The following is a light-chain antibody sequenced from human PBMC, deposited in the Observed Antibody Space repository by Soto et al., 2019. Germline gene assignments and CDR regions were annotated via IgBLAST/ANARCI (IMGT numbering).Light chain of an antibody. CDR1: SSDVGAYKY. J-gene: IGLJ1*01. Sequence: QSVLTQPASVSGSLGQSITISCTVTSSDVGAYKYVSWYQQHPGKAPKLIIYGVSNRPSGVSNRFSGSKSGNTAFLTISGLQPEDEADYYCSSFTGTTTLDVFGTGTKVTIL. CDR3: SSFTGTTTLDV. V-gene: IGLV2-14*03. CDR2: GVS.